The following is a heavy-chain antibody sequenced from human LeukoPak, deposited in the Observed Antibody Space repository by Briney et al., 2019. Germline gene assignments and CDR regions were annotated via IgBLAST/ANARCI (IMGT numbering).Heavy chain of an antibody. Sequence: ASVKVSCKASGYTFTSYYVNWVRQAPGQGLEWMGRMNPNNGGTNYARKFQGRVTMTGDTSISTAYMEMTRLRYDDSAVYFCARADAVETVTNIDFDYWGQGTRVTVS. J-gene: IGHJ4*02. D-gene: IGHD5-12*01. CDR2: MNPNNGGT. CDR3: ARADAVETVTNIDFDY. V-gene: IGHV1-2*02. CDR1: GYTFTSYY.